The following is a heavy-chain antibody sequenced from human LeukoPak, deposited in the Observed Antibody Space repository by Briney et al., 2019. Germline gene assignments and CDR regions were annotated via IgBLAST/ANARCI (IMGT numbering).Heavy chain of an antibody. V-gene: IGHV3-7*01. CDR1: GFTFSSYW. CDR2: IKQDGSEK. CDR3: ARDPYRDAPDYFDY. Sequence: TGGSLRLSCATSGFTFSSYWMSWVRQAPGKGLEWVANIKQDGSEKYYVDSVKGRFTISRDNAKNSLYLQMNILRPEDTAVYYCARDPYRDAPDYFDYWGQGTLVTVSS. D-gene: IGHD1-14*01. J-gene: IGHJ4*02.